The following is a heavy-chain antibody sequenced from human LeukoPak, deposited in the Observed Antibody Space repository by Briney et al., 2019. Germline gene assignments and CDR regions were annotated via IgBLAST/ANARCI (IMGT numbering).Heavy chain of an antibody. CDR3: ARGTSSWYFAEDY. CDR1: GDSISSGDYY. D-gene: IGHD6-13*01. V-gene: IGHV4-61*02. J-gene: IGHJ4*02. Sequence: SETLSLTCTVSGDSISSGDYYSSWIRQPAGKGLEWIGRISSSGSTNYNPSLKSRVTISVDTSKNQFSLKLNSVTAADTAVYYCARGTSSWYFAEDYWGQGTLVTVSS. CDR2: ISSSGST.